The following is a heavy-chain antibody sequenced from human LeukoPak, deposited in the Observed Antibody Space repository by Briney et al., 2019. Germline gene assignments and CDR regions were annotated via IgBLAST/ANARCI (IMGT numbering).Heavy chain of an antibody. D-gene: IGHD2-2*01. CDR1: GYIFTSYG. CDR2: ISAYNGDT. Sequence: ASVKVSCKASGYIFTSYGISWVRQAPGQGLEWMGWISAYNGDTNYAQKLQGRVTMTTDTSTSTAYMELRSLRSDDTAVYYCARDHLDIVVVPAATSSDAFDIWGQGTMVTVSS. CDR3: ARDHLDIVVVPAATSSDAFDI. J-gene: IGHJ3*02. V-gene: IGHV1-18*01.